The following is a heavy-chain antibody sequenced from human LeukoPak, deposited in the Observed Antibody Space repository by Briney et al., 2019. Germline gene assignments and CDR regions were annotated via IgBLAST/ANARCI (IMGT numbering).Heavy chain of an antibody. CDR1: GASIISSNW. V-gene: IGHV4-4*02. J-gene: IGHJ5*02. Sequence: PSGTLSPTCAVSGASIISSNWWSWVRQPPGKRLEWIGEIYHGGSTNYNPSLKSRVTISVDKSKNQFSLNLNSVTAADTAVYYCTREPLPWGQGTLVTVSS. CDR2: IYHGGST. CDR3: TREPLP.